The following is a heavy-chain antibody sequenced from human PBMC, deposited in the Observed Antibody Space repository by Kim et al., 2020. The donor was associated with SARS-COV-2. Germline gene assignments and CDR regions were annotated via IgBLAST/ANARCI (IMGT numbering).Heavy chain of an antibody. CDR3: ARGVISWAMDV. J-gene: IGHJ6*02. V-gene: IGHV1-3*01. D-gene: IGHD3-16*01. Sequence: KKKKSPKFQGRVTITRGTSASPAYMEVSSLRSEDTAVYYCARGVISWAMDVWGQGTTVTVSS. CDR2: KK.